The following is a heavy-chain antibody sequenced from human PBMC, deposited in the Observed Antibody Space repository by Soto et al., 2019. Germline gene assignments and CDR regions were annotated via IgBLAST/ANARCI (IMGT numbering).Heavy chain of an antibody. D-gene: IGHD5-12*01. CDR2: IRGNGDPP. Sequence: GGSLRLSCSATGFTFSSYSMHWVRQAPGKGLEYVSGIRGNGDPPFYADSVKGRFTISRDNSKNTLYLQMSSLSADDTAVYYCVKSRGGNNFDFFDWGQGALVTISS. CDR1: GFTFSSYS. J-gene: IGHJ4*02. CDR3: VKSRGGNNFDFFD. V-gene: IGHV3-64D*06.